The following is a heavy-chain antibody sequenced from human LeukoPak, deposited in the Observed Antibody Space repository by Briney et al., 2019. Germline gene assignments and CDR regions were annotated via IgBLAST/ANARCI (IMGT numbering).Heavy chain of an antibody. CDR1: GASVTNYY. CDR3: ARDPNPVVWDF. V-gene: IGHV4-59*02. J-gene: IGHJ4*02. CDR2: IHFNGNS. Sequence: PSETLSLTCTVSGASVTNYYLSWLRQSPGKGLEWIGYIHFNGNSNYNPSLKSRVTISLDTSKNQFSLKLTSVTAADTAIYYCARDPNPVVWDFWGQGTLVTVSS. D-gene: IGHD2-21*01.